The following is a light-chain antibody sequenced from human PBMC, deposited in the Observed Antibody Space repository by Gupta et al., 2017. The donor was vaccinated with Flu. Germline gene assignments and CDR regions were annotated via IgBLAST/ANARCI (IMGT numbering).Light chain of an antibody. J-gene: IGLJ3*02. V-gene: IGLV2-8*01. CDR1: SSDVGGYKY. CDR3: RSNAGSNNWG. CDR2: EVR. Sequence: SVTISCTETSSDVGGYKYVYWYEQQTGKAPKLMIYEVRKRTSGVTDSISGDKSGNTGALNVSGLQAEDEADYYCRSNAGSNNWGFGGGTELTVL.